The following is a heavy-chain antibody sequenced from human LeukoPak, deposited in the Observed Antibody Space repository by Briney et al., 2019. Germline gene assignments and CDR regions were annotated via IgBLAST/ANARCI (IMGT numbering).Heavy chain of an antibody. D-gene: IGHD2-15*01. Sequence: GGSLRLSCSASGFPFSSYAMHWVREAPGKGLEYVSAISDSGGSTYYADPVKGRFTISRDNSKNTLYLQMSSLRAEDTAVYFCVRGYSFGPYGMDVWGQGTTVTVSS. V-gene: IGHV3-64D*09. CDR2: ISDSGGST. J-gene: IGHJ6*02. CDR1: GFPFSSYA. CDR3: VRGYSFGPYGMDV.